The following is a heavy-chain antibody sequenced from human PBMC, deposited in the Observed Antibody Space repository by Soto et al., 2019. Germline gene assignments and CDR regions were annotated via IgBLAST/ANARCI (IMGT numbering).Heavy chain of an antibody. V-gene: IGHV3-72*01. J-gene: IGHJ4*02. CDR2: TRNKANSYTT. CDR3: ARTYYDYIWGSSTPFDY. Sequence: EVQLVESGGGLVQPGGSLRLSCAASGFTFSDHYMDWVRQAPGKGLEWVGRTRNKANSYTTEYAASVKGRFTISRDDSKNSLYLQMNSLKTEYTAVYYCARTYYDYIWGSSTPFDYWGQGTLVTVSS. D-gene: IGHD3-16*01. CDR1: GFTFSDHY.